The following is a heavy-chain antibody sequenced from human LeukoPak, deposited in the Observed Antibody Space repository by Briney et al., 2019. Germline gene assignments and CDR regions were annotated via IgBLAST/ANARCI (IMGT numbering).Heavy chain of an antibody. CDR1: GGSVSSGSYY. CDR2: INHSGST. CDR3: ARSPGYSSRQGYFDY. Sequence: SETLSLTCTVSGGSVSSGSYYWSWIRQPPGKGLEWIGEINHSGSTNYNPSLKSRVTISVDTSKNQFSLKLSSVTAADTAVYYCARSPGYSSRQGYFDYWGQGTLVTVSS. V-gene: IGHV4-39*07. D-gene: IGHD6-13*01. J-gene: IGHJ4*02.